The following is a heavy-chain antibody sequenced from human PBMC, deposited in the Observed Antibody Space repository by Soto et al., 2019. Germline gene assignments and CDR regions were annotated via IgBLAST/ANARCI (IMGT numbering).Heavy chain of an antibody. J-gene: IGHJ4*02. D-gene: IGHD3-22*01. V-gene: IGHV1-69*01. CDR3: ARGSSGYACFNEF. Sequence: QEQLVQSGAEVKKPGSSVKVSCKASGGLFGSYAISWVRQAPGQGLEWMGGIIPVFGTAKYAQKFQGRVTITADAATNTVYMVLSRLKSEGTAIYYCARGSSGYACFNEFWCQGTLVTGSS. CDR2: IIPVFGTA. CDR1: GGLFGSYA.